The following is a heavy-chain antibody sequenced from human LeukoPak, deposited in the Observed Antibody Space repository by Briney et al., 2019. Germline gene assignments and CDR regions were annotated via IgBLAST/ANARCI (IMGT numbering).Heavy chain of an antibody. CDR1: GGSISSYY. Sequence: SETLSLTCTVSGGSISSYYWSWIRQPPGKGLEWIGYIYYSGSTNYNPPLKSRVTISVDTSKNQFSLKLSSVTAADTAVYYCARAAGPLAAPDFWGQGTLVTVSS. V-gene: IGHV4-59*01. CDR2: IYYSGST. J-gene: IGHJ4*02. CDR3: ARAAGPLAAPDF. D-gene: IGHD6-13*01.